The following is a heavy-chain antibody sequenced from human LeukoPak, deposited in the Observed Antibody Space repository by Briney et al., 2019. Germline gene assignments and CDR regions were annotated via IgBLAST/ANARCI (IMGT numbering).Heavy chain of an antibody. D-gene: IGHD2-2*01. CDR3: ARRARGYCSSTSCSVFDY. CDR1: GYTFTSYG. CDR2: SSAYNGNT. V-gene: IGHV1-18*01. J-gene: IGHJ4*02. Sequence: ASVKVSCKASGYTFTSYGISWVRQAPGQGLEWIGWSSAYNGNTNYAQKLQGRVTMTTDTSTSTAYMELRSLRSDDTAVYYCARRARGYCSSTSCSVFDYWGQGTLVTVSS.